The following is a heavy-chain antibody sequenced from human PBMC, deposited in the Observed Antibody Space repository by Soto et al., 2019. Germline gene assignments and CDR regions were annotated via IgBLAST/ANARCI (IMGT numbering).Heavy chain of an antibody. D-gene: IGHD2-15*01. Sequence: QVQLVESGGGVVQPGRSLRLSCAASGFTFSSYGMHWVRQAPGKGLEWVAVISYDGSNKYYADSVKGRFTISRDNSKNTLYLQMNSLRAEDTAVYYCAEGYCSGGRCYPSLSWGQGTLVTVSS. CDR2: ISYDGSNK. CDR3: AEGYCSGGRCYPSLS. CDR1: GFTFSSYG. J-gene: IGHJ4*02. V-gene: IGHV3-30*18.